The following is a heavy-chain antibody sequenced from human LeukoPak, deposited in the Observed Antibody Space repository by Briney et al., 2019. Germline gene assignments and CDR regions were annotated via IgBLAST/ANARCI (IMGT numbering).Heavy chain of an antibody. V-gene: IGHV1-2*02. Sequence: ASVKVSCKGSGYTFTGYYLHWVRQAPGQGLEWMGWINPNSGATKSARKFQGSVTMTRDTSISTVYMELSSLRSDDTAVYYCAREGLDVWGQGTTVTVSS. CDR1: GYTFTGYY. J-gene: IGHJ6*02. CDR3: AREGLDV. CDR2: INPNSGAT.